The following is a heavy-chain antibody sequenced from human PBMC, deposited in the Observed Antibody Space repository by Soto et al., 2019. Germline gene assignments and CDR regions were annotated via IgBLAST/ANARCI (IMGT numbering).Heavy chain of an antibody. CDR1: GFTFSSYA. CDR3: AKDGYCSSTSCYGDYYYYMDV. D-gene: IGHD2-2*03. V-gene: IGHV3-23*01. CDR2: ISGSGGST. Sequence: GESLKISCAASGFTFSSYAMSWVRQAPGKGLEWVSAISGSGGSTYYADSVKGRFTISRDNSKNTLYLQMNSLRAEDTAVYYCAKDGYCSSTSCYGDYYYYMDVWGKGTTVTVSS. J-gene: IGHJ6*03.